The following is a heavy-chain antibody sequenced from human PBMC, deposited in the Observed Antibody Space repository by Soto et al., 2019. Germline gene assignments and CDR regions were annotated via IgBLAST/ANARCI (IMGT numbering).Heavy chain of an antibody. V-gene: IGHV3-21*01. CDR1: GFTFSSYS. D-gene: IGHD3-10*01. CDR3: ARGAMVRGVIITYPYYYYGMDV. CDR2: ISSSSSYI. Sequence: GGSLRLSCAASGFTFSSYSMNWVRQAPGKGLEWVSSISSSSSYIYYADSVKGRFTISRDNAKNSLYLQMNSLRVEDTAVYYCARGAMVRGVIITYPYYYYGMDVWGQGTTVTVSS. J-gene: IGHJ6*02.